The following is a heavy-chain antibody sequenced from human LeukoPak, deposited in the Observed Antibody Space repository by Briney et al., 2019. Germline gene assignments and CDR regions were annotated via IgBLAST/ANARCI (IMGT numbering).Heavy chain of an antibody. CDR3: ARLRIGMDV. CDR1: GGSFSGYY. CDR2: INHSGST. Sequence: SGTLSLTCAVYGGSFSGYYWSWIRQPPGKGLEWIGEINHSGSTNYNPSLKSRVTISVDTSKNQFSLQLSSVTAADTAVYYCARLRIGMDVWGQGTTVTVSS. V-gene: IGHV4-34*01. J-gene: IGHJ6*02.